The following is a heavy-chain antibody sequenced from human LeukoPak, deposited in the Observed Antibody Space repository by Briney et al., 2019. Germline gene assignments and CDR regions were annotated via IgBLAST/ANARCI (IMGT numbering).Heavy chain of an antibody. V-gene: IGHV4-59*01. CDR2: IYYSGST. CDR1: GGSISSYY. CDR3: ARVRSGGFFDY. Sequence: SETLSLTCTVSGGSISSYYWSWIRQPPGKGLEWIGYIYYSGSTNYNPSLKSRVTISVDTSKDQFSLKLSSVTAADTAVYYCARVRSGGFFDYWGQGTLVTVSS. D-gene: IGHD2-15*01. J-gene: IGHJ4*02.